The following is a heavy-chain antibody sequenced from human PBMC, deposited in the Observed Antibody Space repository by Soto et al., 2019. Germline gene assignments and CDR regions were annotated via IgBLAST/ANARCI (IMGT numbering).Heavy chain of an antibody. CDR2: IVVGSGNT. D-gene: IGHD2-21*02. Sequence: ASVKVSCKASGFIYTSSAVQWVRQARGQRLEWIGWIVVGSGNTNYAQKFQERVTITRDMSTSTAYMELSSLRSEDTAVYYCARVVGDSYLPQLWFDPWGQGTLVTVSS. CDR1: GFIYTSSA. V-gene: IGHV1-58*01. J-gene: IGHJ5*02. CDR3: ARVVGDSYLPQLWFDP.